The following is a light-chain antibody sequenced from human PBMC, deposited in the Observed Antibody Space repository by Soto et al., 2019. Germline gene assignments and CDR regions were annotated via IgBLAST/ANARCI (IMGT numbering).Light chain of an antibody. CDR3: QQYGNSPQT. Sequence: EIVLTQSPGTLSLSPGERATLSCRASQNVARNYLAWYQQKPGQAPRLLIYGASSRATGIPNRFSGSGSGTDFTLTISRLEPEDFAVYYCQQYGNSPQTFGQGTKVDI. J-gene: IGKJ1*01. CDR1: QNVARNY. V-gene: IGKV3-20*01. CDR2: GAS.